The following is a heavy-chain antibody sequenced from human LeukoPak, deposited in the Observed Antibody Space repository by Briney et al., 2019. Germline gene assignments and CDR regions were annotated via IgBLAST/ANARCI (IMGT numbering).Heavy chain of an antibody. D-gene: IGHD3-10*01. CDR3: ARHPPYYYGSGSYYNDRIGAFDI. CDR1: VFSFTNYW. CDR2: IYPGDSDT. Sequence: GESLKISCKASVFSFTNYWIAWVRQMPGQGLEWMGNIYPGDSDTRYNPSFQGQVTISADTSIKTAYLEWSSLKASDTAMYYCARHPPYYYGSGSYYNDRIGAFDIWGQGTMVTVSS. J-gene: IGHJ3*02. V-gene: IGHV5-51*01.